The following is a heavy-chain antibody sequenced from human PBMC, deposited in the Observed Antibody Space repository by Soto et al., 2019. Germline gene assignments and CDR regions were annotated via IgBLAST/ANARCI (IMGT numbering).Heavy chain of an antibody. CDR1: GGTFSSYA. D-gene: IGHD3-22*01. V-gene: IGHV1-69*06. J-gene: IGHJ4*02. CDR2: IIPIFGTA. CDR3: ASMIYYYDSSGTYDY. Sequence: SVKVSCKASGGTFSSYAISWVRQAPGQGLEWMGGIIPIFGTANYAQKFQGRVTITADKSTSTAYMELSSLRSEDTAVYYCASMIYYYDSSGTYDYWGQGTLVTVSS.